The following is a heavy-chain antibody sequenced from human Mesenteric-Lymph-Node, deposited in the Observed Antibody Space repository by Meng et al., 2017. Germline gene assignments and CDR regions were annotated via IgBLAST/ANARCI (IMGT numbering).Heavy chain of an antibody. CDR3: ARGRSDWFDP. CDR2: INHSGST. J-gene: IGHJ5*02. V-gene: IGHV4-34*01. CDR1: GGSFSGYY. Sequence: QVQLQQWGAGLLKPSGTLSPTSAGYGGSFSGYYWSWIRQPPGKGLEWIGEINHSGSTNYNPSLKSRVTISVDTSKNQFSLKLSSVTAADTAVYYCARGRSDWFDPWGQGTLVTVSS.